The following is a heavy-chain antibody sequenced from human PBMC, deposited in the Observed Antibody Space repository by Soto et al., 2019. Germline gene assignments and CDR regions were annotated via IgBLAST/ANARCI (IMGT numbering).Heavy chain of an antibody. CDR2: ISPLFSTT. CDR3: AASSAIAAAGYFNF. Sequence: QVQLVQSGAEVKEPGSSVKVSCKASGDLFNNHAFNWVRQAPGQGLEWMGRISPLFSTTNYAQKFQGRVTIGADELTTIVYLEVNNLESDDTAMYYCAASSAIAAAGYFNFWGQGTLVTVSP. V-gene: IGHV1-69*01. D-gene: IGHD6-13*01. J-gene: IGHJ4*02. CDR1: GDLFNNHA.